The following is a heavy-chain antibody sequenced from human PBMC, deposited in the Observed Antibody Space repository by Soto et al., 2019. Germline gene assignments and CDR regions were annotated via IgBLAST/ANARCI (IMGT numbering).Heavy chain of an antibody. D-gene: IGHD4-4*01. J-gene: IGHJ6*02. CDR2: TYYRSKWYN. V-gene: IGHV6-1*01. CDR3: ARDRMTTVTAGYYYGMDV. CDR1: GDSVSSHSAA. Sequence: SETLSLTCAISGDSVSSHSAAWNWVRQSPSRGLEWLGRTYYRSKWYNDYAVSVKSRITINPDTSKNQFSLQLNSVTPEDTAVYYCARDRMTTVTAGYYYGMDVWGQGTTVTVSS.